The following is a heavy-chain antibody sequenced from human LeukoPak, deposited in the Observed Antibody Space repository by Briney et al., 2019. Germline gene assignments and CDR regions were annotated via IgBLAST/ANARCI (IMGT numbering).Heavy chain of an antibody. Sequence: GGSLRLSCAASGFTFSSYAMSWVRQAPGKGLEWVSAISGSGGSTYYADSVKGRFTISRDNAYNSLYLQMNSLRAEDTAVYYCARDRIAAAGTDYDYWGQGALVTVSS. D-gene: IGHD6-13*01. CDR2: ISGSGGST. J-gene: IGHJ4*02. V-gene: IGHV3-23*01. CDR3: ARDRIAAAGTDYDY. CDR1: GFTFSSYA.